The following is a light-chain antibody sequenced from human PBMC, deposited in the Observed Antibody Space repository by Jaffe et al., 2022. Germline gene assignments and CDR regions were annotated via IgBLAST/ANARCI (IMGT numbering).Light chain of an antibody. J-gene: IGKJ4*01. CDR1: QSVSSTY. CDR2: DAS. CDR3: QQYGSSPLT. Sequence: EIVLTQSPGTLSLSPGERATLSCRASQSVSSTYLAWYQHKPGQAPRLLIYDASIRATGIPDRFSGSGSGTDFTLTISSLEPEDFAVYYCQQYGSSPLTFGGGTKVEI. V-gene: IGKV3-20*01.